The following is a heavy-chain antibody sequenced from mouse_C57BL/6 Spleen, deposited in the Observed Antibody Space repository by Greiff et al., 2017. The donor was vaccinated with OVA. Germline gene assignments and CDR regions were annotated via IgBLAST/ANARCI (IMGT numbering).Heavy chain of an antibody. CDR2: IDPSDSYT. CDR3: ARKEFITTVVEDY. CDR1: GYTFTSYW. J-gene: IGHJ2*01. Sequence: QVQLQQPGAELVKPGASVKLSCKASGYTFTSYWMQWVKQRPGQGLEWIGEIDPSDSYTNYNQKFKGKATLTVDTSSSPAYMQLSSLTSEDSAVYYCARKEFITTVVEDYWGQGTTLTVSS. V-gene: IGHV1-50*01. D-gene: IGHD1-1*01.